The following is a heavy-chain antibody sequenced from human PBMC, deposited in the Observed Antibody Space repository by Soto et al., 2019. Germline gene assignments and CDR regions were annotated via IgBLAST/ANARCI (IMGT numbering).Heavy chain of an antibody. CDR2: IYSGNT. CDR3: ARQRRFGANWFDP. CDR1: GGSISGYY. J-gene: IGHJ5*02. D-gene: IGHD3-10*01. Sequence: SETLSLTCTISGGSISGYYWTWIRQSPGKGLEYIGYIYSGNTNYNPSLNSRVTISVDTSKNQFSLKLSSVTAADTAVYYCARQRRFGANWFDPWGQGTLVTVSS. V-gene: IGHV4-59*08.